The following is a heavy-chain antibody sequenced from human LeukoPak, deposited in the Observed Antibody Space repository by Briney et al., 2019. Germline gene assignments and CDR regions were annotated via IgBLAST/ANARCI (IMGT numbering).Heavy chain of an antibody. V-gene: IGHV1-18*01. CDR1: GYTFTRYS. Sequence: ASVKVSCKASGYTFTRYSIGWVRQAPGQGLEWVGWISAYNGDTKYEQKLQGRVTLSTDASTSTAYMDLRSLRSDDTAVYYCARVYSSGYYYVDYWGQGTLVTVSS. CDR3: ARVYSSGYYYVDY. CDR2: ISAYNGDT. J-gene: IGHJ4*02. D-gene: IGHD3-22*01.